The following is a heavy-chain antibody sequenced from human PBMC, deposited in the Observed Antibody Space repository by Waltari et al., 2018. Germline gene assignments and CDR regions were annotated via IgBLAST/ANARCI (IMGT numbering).Heavy chain of an antibody. CDR3: ARGARRTTVTTGWWYFDL. D-gene: IGHD4-17*01. CDR2: SNRCGSST. V-gene: IGHV3-74*01. Sequence: EVQLVESGGGLVQPGGSLRLSCAASGFTYSMYWMHWVRQAPGKGLVWVSRSNRCGSSTSYADSVKGRFTISKDNAKNTVYLQMNSLRAEDTDIYYCARGARRTTVTTGWWYFDLWGRGTLVTVSS. CDR1: GFTYSMYW. J-gene: IGHJ2*01.